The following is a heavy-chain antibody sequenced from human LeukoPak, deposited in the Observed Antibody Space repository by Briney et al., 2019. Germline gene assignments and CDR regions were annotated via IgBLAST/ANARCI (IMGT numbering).Heavy chain of an antibody. CDR3: ASLDTAKQPLANH. D-gene: IGHD5-18*01. CDR2: IREERGQE. Sequence: QSGGSLRLSCAASGFPFNAYWMSWVRQAPGKGLEWVANIREERGQEYYVDSVKGRFTISKNSAKNSLYLQMNTLRVEDTAMYYCASLDTAKQPLANHWGQGTLVTVSS. J-gene: IGHJ5*02. V-gene: IGHV3-7*03. CDR1: GFPFNAYW.